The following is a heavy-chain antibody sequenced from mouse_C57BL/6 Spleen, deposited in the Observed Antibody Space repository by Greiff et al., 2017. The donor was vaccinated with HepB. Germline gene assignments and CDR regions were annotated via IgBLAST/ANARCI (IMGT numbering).Heavy chain of an antibody. Sequence: VQLQQSGAELARPGASVKLSCKASGYTFTSYGISWVKQRTGQGLEWIGEIYPRSGTTYYNEKFKGKATLTTDKSSSTAYMELRSLTSEDSAVYFCAVDSSGYSAAYWGQGTLVTVSA. V-gene: IGHV1-81*01. CDR3: AVDSSGYSAAY. D-gene: IGHD3-2*02. J-gene: IGHJ3*01. CDR1: GYTFTSYG. CDR2: IYPRSGTT.